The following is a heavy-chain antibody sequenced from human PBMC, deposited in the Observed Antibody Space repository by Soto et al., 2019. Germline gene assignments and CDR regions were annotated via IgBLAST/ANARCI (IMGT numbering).Heavy chain of an antibody. D-gene: IGHD2-2*01. J-gene: IGHJ4*02. CDR3: ASGGWYASWSSSDC. CDR1: GFTVSGND. V-gene: IGHV3-30*03. Sequence: QVQLVESGGGVVQPGRSLRLSCAASGFTVSGNDMHWVRQAPGKGPEWVAVMSYDGSRHYYADSVKGRFTISRDTSKSTLYLQMNSLTTEDTAVYYCASGGWYASWSSSDCWGQGTLVTVSS. CDR2: MSYDGSRH.